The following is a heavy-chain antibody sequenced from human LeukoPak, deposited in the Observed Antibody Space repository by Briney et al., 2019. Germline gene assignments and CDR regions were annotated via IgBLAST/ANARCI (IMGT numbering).Heavy chain of an antibody. CDR3: ARDGIVGSPLFKFDY. J-gene: IGHJ4*02. D-gene: IGHD1-26*01. Sequence: GGSLGLSCAASGFTFNNYAIHWVRQAPGKGQEWVAIISFDGGNKYYADSVKGRFTISRDNSKNTLYLQMNSLRAEDTAVYYCARDGIVGSPLFKFDYWGQGTLVTVSS. CDR2: ISFDGGNK. CDR1: GFTFNNYA. V-gene: IGHV3-30-3*01.